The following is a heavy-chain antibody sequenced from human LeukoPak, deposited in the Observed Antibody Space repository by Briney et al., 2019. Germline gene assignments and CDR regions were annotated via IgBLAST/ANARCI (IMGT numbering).Heavy chain of an antibody. J-gene: IGHJ6*02. D-gene: IGHD4-11*01. CDR3: ARGYSEDYDMDV. CDR1: GFTFSSYS. CDR2: ISSSSSYI. Sequence: GGSLRLSCAASGFTFSSYSMNWVRQAPGKGLEWVSSISSSSSYIYYADSVKGRFTISRDNAKNSLYLQMNSLRAEDTAVYYCARGYSEDYDMDVWGQGTTVTVSS. V-gene: IGHV3-21*01.